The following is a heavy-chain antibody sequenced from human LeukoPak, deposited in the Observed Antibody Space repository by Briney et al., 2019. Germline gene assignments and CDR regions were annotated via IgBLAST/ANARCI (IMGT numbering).Heavy chain of an antibody. Sequence: PGGSLRLSCAASGFTFSSYGMHWVRQAPGKGLEWVAVIWYDGSNKYYADSVKGRFTISRDNSKNTLYLQMNSLRAEDTAVYYCARDGVTMVRNGMDVWGQGTTVTVSS. J-gene: IGHJ6*02. CDR2: IWYDGSNK. CDR1: GFTFSSYG. V-gene: IGHV3-33*01. D-gene: IGHD3-10*01. CDR3: ARDGVTMVRNGMDV.